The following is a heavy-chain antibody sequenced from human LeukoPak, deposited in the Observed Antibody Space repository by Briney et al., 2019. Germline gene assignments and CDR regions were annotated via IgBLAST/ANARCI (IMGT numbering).Heavy chain of an antibody. CDR3: ARGDFDY. Sequence: PSEPLSLTCTVSGGSLSSFHWSWTRQPAGKGLEWIGRIYTSWSTNYNPSLKSRVTMSVDTSKNQFSLKLSSVTAADTAVYYCARGDFDYWGQGTLVTVSS. V-gene: IGHV4-4*07. CDR2: IYTSWST. J-gene: IGHJ4*02. CDR1: GGSLSSFH.